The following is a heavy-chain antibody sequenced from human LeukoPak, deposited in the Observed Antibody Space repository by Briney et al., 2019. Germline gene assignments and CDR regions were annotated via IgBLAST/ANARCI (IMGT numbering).Heavy chain of an antibody. CDR2: ISWNSENI. CDR1: GFRFEDYA. V-gene: IGHV3-9*01. D-gene: IGHD3-10*01. Sequence: PGRSLRLSCVASGFRFEDYAMYWVRQAPGKGLEWVSGISWNSENIDYADSVKGRFTVSRNNAKNSLFLQMNSLRAEDTALYYCARIPNYYGSGRWAWYFDYWGQGTLVTVSS. CDR3: ARIPNYYGSGRWAWYFDY. J-gene: IGHJ4*02.